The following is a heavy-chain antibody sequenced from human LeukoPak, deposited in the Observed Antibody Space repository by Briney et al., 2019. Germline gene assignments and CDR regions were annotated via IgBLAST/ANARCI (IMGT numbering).Heavy chain of an antibody. CDR3: ARGPGRYCSSTSCRRDAAFDI. V-gene: IGHV4-34*01. D-gene: IGHD2-2*01. J-gene: IGHJ3*02. CDR1: GGSFSGYY. CDR2: INHSGST. Sequence: SETLSLTCAVYGGSFSGYYWSWIRQPPGKGLEWIGEINHSGSTNYNPSLKSRVTISVDTSKNQFSLKLSSVTAADTAVYYCARGPGRYCSSTSCRRDAAFDIWGQGTMVTVSS.